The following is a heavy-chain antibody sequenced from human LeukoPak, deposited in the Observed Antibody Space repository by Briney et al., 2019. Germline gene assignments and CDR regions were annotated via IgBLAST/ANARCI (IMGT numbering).Heavy chain of an antibody. D-gene: IGHD1-26*01. CDR3: ARLRRWVGAGKYFDY. V-gene: IGHV4-61*02. J-gene: IGHJ4*02. CDR1: GGSISSGSYY. CDR2: IYTSGST. Sequence: SETLSLTCTVSGGSISSGSYYWSWIRQPAGKGLEWIGRIYTSGSTNYNPSLKSRVTISVDTSKNQFSLKLSSVTAADTAVYYCARLRRWVGAGKYFDYWGQGTLVTVSS.